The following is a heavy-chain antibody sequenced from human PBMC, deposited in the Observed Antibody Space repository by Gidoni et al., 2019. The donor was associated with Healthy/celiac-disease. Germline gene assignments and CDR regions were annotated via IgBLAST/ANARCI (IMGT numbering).Heavy chain of an antibody. CDR1: GCSISSSSYY. J-gene: IGHJ4*02. V-gene: IGHV4-39*01. D-gene: IGHD1-26*01. CDR2: SYSSGST. Sequence: QLQLQESSPGLVKPSDTLSLTFPVSGCSISSSSYYWGLIRQPPGKGLEWIGSSYSSGSTYYNPPLKRRVTISVDASKNQGSRELSCGTAADTAVYYWARHSDSGSFVDYWGQGTLVTVSS. CDR3: ARHSDSGSFVDY.